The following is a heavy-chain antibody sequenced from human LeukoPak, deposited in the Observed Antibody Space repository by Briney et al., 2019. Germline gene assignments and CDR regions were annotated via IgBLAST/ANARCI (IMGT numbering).Heavy chain of an antibody. D-gene: IGHD3-9*01. CDR1: GFTFSNFG. CDR3: AKAWTYYDILTTTIDY. CDR2: ISYDGNNK. V-gene: IGHV3-30*18. J-gene: IGHJ4*02. Sequence: GRSLRLSCAASGFTFSNFGMHWVRQAPGKGLEWVAVISYDGNNKYYADSVKGRFTISRDNSKNTLYLQMNSLRAEDTAVYYCAKAWTYYDILTTTIDYWGQGTLVTVSS.